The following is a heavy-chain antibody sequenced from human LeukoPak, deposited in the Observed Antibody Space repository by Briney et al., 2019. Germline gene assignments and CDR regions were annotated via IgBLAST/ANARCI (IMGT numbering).Heavy chain of an antibody. CDR1: GFTFSSYA. CDR2: ISGSGGST. V-gene: IGHV3-23*01. Sequence: GGSLRLSCAASGFTFSSYAMSWVRQAPGKGLEWVSAISGSGGSTYYADSVKGRFTISRDNSKNTLYLQMNSLRAEDTAVYYCAKDGATPFAGYCSSTSCYYDYWGQGTLVTVSS. J-gene: IGHJ4*02. CDR3: AKDGATPFAGYCSSTSCYYDY. D-gene: IGHD2-2*01.